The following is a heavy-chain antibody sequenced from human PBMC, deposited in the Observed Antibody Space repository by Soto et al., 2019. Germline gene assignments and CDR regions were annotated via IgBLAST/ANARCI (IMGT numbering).Heavy chain of an antibody. CDR2: ISPLFSTT. CDR1: GDRFNNYA. V-gene: IGHV1-69*01. Sequence: QVQLVQSGAEVKEPGSSVKVSCKATGDRFNNYAFNWVRQAPGQGLEWMGRISPLFSTTNYAQKFQGRVTICADELKTILYLDVSNLESEDPAMYYCAASSSVAAAGYFKFWGQGTLVTVSP. CDR3: AASSSVAAAGYFKF. D-gene: IGHD6-13*01. J-gene: IGHJ4*02.